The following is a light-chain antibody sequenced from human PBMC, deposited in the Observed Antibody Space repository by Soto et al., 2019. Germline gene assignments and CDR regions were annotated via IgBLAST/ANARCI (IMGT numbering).Light chain of an antibody. Sequence: EIVMTQSPATLSVSLGERVTLSCRASQNIGDTYLAWYQQKPGQAPRLLIYGVSARGTGISDRFSASGSGTDFTLTISRLEPDDFAVYYCHQYSRSPVTFSPLTFGGGSKVEI. V-gene: IGKV3-20*01. CDR2: GVS. CDR3: HQYSRSPVTFSPLT. J-gene: IGKJ4*01. CDR1: QNIGDTY.